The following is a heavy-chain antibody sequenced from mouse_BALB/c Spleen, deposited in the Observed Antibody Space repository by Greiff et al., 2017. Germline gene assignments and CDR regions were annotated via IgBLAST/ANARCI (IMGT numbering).Heavy chain of an antibody. V-gene: IGHV1-5*01. CDR1: GYTFSSYW. Sequence: VQLKESGAELMKPGASVKISCKATGYTFSSYWLEWVKQRPGPGLEWIGAIYPGTSDTSYNQKFKGKAKLTAVTSTSTAYMELSSLTNEDSAVYYCTRDYGSSYVGYWYFDVWGAGTTVTVSS. CDR3: TRDYGSSYVGYWYFDV. D-gene: IGHD1-1*01. CDR2: IYPGTSDT. J-gene: IGHJ1*01.